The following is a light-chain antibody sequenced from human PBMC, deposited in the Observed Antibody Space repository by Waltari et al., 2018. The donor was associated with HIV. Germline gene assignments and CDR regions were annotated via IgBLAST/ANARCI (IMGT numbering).Light chain of an antibody. CDR3: AAWDDSLSVGV. CDR2: RNN. J-gene: IGLJ3*02. CDR1: SSNIGSNY. Sequence: QSVLTQPPSASGTPGQRVTISCSGSSSNIGSNYVYWYQQLPGTAPKLLIYRNNQRPSGAPDRFSGSKSGTSASLAISGLRSEDEADYYCAAWDDSLSVGVFGGGTKLTVL. V-gene: IGLV1-47*01.